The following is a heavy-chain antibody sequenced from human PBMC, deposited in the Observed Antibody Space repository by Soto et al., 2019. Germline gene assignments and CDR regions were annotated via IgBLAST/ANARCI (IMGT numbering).Heavy chain of an antibody. J-gene: IGHJ6*02. CDR2: IYWNDDK. Sequence: QITLQESGPTLVKPTQTLTLTCTFSGFSLSTSGVGVGWIRQPPGKALEWLALIYWNDDKRYSPSLKSRLTITNDTSKNQVVLTMTNMDPVDTATYYSAHDDFWSGPAPSGDVWGQGTTVTVSS. V-gene: IGHV2-5*01. CDR3: AHDDFWSGPAPSGDV. D-gene: IGHD3-3*01. CDR1: GFSLSTSGVG.